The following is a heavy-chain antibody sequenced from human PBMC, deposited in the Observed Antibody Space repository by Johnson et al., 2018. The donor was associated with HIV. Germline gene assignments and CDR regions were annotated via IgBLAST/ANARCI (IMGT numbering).Heavy chain of an antibody. D-gene: IGHD2-15*01. V-gene: IGHV3-20*04. Sequence: VQLVESGGGVVRPGGSLRLSCAASGFTFDDYGMSWVRQAPGKGLEWVSGINWNGGSTADAASVKGGLTISRDSAGNSLYLQINSLRAEDTALYYCTRGSQRVVVVVAATRSDVFDIWGQGTMVTVSP. J-gene: IGHJ3*02. CDR2: INWNGGST. CDR3: TRGSQRVVVVVAATRSDVFDI. CDR1: GFTFDDYG.